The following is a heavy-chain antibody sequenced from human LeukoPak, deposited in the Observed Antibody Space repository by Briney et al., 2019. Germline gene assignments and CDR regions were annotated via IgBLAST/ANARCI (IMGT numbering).Heavy chain of an antibody. CDR1: GGSISSSFYY. D-gene: IGHD4-17*01. J-gene: IGHJ5*02. CDR2: IYYSGST. CDR3: ARHGDWNWFDP. V-gene: IGHV4-61*05. Sequence: TSETLSLTCTVSGGSISSSFYYWGWIRQPPGKGLEWIGYIYYSGSTNYNPSLKSRVTISVDTSKNQFSLKLTSVTAADTAVYYCARHGDWNWFDPWGQGTLVTVSS.